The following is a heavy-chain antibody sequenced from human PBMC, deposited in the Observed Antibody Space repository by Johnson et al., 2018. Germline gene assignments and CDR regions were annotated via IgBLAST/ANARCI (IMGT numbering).Heavy chain of an antibody. CDR1: SGSVSRGSFY. J-gene: IGHJ6*03. Sequence: QVQLQESGPGLVKXSQTLSLTCTVSSGSVSRGSFYWNWIRQPAGKGLEWIGRIYTSGSTHYNPSLKSRLTISLDTSKSQFSLKLNSVTAADTAVYYCARSAGTSVALYYYYYIDVWGKGTTVTVSS. D-gene: IGHD2-15*01. CDR3: ARSAGTSVALYYYYYIDV. CDR2: IYTSGST. V-gene: IGHV4-61*02.